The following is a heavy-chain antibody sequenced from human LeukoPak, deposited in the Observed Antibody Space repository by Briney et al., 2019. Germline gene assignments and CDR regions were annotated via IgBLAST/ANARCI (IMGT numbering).Heavy chain of an antibody. CDR1: GGTFSSYA. J-gene: IGHJ3*02. CDR2: IIPILGIA. Sequence: GASVKVSCKASGGTFSSYAISWVRQAPGQGLEWMGRIIPILGIANYAQKFQGRVTITADKSTSTAYMELSSLRSEDTAVYYCARGSGHHAFDIWGQGTMVTVSS. V-gene: IGHV1-69*04. CDR3: ARGSGHHAFDI. D-gene: IGHD3-10*01.